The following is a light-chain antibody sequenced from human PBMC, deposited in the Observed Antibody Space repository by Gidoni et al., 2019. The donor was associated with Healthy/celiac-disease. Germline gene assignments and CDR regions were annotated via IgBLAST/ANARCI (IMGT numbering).Light chain of an antibody. CDR2: DVS. CDR1: SSDVGGYHY. Sequence: QSALTQPASVSVSPGQSITISCTGTSSDVGGYHYVSWYQQHPGKAPKLMIYDVSNRPSGVSNRFSGSKSGNTASLTISGLQAEDEADYYCSSYTSSSTLYVFGTGTKVTVL. V-gene: IGLV2-14*03. J-gene: IGLJ1*01. CDR3: SSYTSSSTLYV.